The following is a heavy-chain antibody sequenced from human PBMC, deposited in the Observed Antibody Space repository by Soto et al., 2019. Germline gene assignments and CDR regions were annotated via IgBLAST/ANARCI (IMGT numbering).Heavy chain of an antibody. V-gene: IGHV4-39*02. J-gene: IGHJ5*02. CDR3: SRRAPEGFDP. Sequence: SETLSLTCTVSGGSIATSSYFWAWIRRPPGKGLEWIGSIDYRGTIYNNPSLKSRVTISVDTSKNHFSLKLDSVTAADTALYYCSRRAPEGFDPWGQGTLVTVS. CDR2: IDYRGTI. CDR1: GGSIATSSYF.